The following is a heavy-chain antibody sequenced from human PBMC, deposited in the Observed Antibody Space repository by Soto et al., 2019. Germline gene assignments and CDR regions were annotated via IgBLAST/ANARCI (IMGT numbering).Heavy chain of an antibody. J-gene: IGHJ6*02. V-gene: IGHV1-69*13. CDR1: GGTFSSYA. CDR3: ARSPPTYYDILTGYYRGYYYYGMDV. D-gene: IGHD3-9*01. Sequence: VASVKVSCKASGGTFSSYAISWVRQAPGQGLEWMGGIIPIFGTANYAQKFQGRVTITADESTSTAYMELSSLRSEDTAVYYCARSPPTYYDILTGYYRGYYYYGMDVWGQGTTVTVSS. CDR2: IIPIFGTA.